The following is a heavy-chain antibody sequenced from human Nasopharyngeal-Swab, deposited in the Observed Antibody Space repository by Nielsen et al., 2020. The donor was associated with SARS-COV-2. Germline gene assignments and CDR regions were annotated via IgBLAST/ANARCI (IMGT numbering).Heavy chain of an antibody. Sequence: SETLSLTSVVFGRTLNGFHWTWIRQTPGKGLEWIGEINDRGSGNYNPSLRSRVTISAGTSNIQFSLKLNSVTAADTAVYYCARGQDAYYYMDVWGEGTTVTVSS. CDR2: INDRGSG. V-gene: IGHV4-34*01. CDR1: GRTLNGFH. D-gene: IGHD2-15*01. J-gene: IGHJ6*03. CDR3: ARGQDAYYYMDV.